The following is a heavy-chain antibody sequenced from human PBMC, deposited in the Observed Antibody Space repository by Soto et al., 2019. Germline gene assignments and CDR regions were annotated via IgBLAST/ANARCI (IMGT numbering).Heavy chain of an antibody. V-gene: IGHV3-30*18. CDR1: GFTFSSYG. Sequence: QVQLVESGGGVVQPGRSLRLSCAASGFTFSSYGMHWVRQAPGMGLEWVAVISYDGSNKYYADSVKGRFTISRDNSKNTLYLQMNSLRAEDTAVYYCAKDLVAARPSIRYYYYGMDVWGQGTTVTVSS. CDR3: AKDLVAARPSIRYYYYGMDV. D-gene: IGHD6-6*01. J-gene: IGHJ6*02. CDR2: ISYDGSNK.